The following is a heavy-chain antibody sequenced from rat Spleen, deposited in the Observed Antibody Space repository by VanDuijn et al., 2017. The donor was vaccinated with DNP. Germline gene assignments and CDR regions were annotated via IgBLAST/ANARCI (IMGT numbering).Heavy chain of an antibody. CDR2: ISNSGGSM. CDR1: GFTFSNYD. V-gene: IGHV5S13*01. J-gene: IGHJ2*01. CDR3: ATADF. Sequence: EVQLVESGGGLVQPGRSLKLSCAASGFTFSNYDMAWVRQAPTKGLEWVASISNSGGSMYYRDSVKGRFTVSRENAKNTLYLQMDSLRSEDTATYYCATADFWGQGLMVTVSS.